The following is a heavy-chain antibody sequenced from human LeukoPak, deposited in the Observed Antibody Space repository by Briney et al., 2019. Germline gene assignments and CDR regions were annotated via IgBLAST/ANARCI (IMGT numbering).Heavy chain of an antibody. Sequence: SETLSLTCTVSGGSISSSSYYWGWIRQPPGKGLEWIGSIYYSGSTYYNPSLKSRVTISVDTSKNQFSLKLSSVTAADTVVYYCARQYSGSYFFGWFDPWGQGTLVTVSS. J-gene: IGHJ5*02. CDR2: IYYSGST. CDR3: ARQYSGSYFFGWFDP. V-gene: IGHV4-39*01. CDR1: GGSISSSSYY. D-gene: IGHD1-26*01.